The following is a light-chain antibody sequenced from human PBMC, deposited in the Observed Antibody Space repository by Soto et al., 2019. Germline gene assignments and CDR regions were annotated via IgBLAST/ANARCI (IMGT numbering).Light chain of an antibody. CDR3: SSHTSSSSGVVV. J-gene: IGLJ2*01. CDR1: SSDVGGYNY. Sequence: QSVLTQPASVSGSPGQSITISCTGTSSDVGGYNYVSWYQQHPGKAPKLMIYDVSNRPSGVSSRFSGSKSGHTASLPISGLQAEDEADYYCSSHTSSSSGVVVFGGGTKLTVL. V-gene: IGLV2-14*01. CDR2: DVS.